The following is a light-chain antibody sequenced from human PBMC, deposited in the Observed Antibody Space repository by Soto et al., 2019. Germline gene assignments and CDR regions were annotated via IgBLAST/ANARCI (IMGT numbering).Light chain of an antibody. J-gene: IGKJ4*01. CDR3: QQYERQPRT. Sequence: DRQMTQYPSTLSASVGDRVTITCRASQSIRSWLACYQQKPGEAPQLLVSKASTLQSGIPPRFSGSGYGTEFTLTISSLQPDDFGTSYCQQYERQPRTVGGGTKVEIK. V-gene: IGKV1-5*03. CDR2: KAS. CDR1: QSIRSW.